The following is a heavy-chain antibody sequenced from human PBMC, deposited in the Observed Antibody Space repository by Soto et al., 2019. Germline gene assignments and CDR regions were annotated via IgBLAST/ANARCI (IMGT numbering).Heavy chain of an antibody. D-gene: IGHD1-20*01. CDR3: ARVEGNWNPFDP. J-gene: IGHJ5*02. Sequence: GASVKVSCKASGGTFSSYAMHWVRQAPGQRLEWMGWINAGNGNTKYSQKFQGRVTITRDTSASTAYMELSSLRSEDTAVYYCARVEGNWNPFDPWGQGTLVTVSS. V-gene: IGHV1-3*01. CDR2: INAGNGNT. CDR1: GGTFSSYA.